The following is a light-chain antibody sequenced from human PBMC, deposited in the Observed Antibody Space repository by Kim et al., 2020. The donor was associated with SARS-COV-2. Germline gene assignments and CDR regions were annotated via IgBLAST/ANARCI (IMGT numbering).Light chain of an antibody. CDR1: QNINSH. CDR3: QQTYIAPFT. CDR2: AAS. V-gene: IGKV1-39*01. Sequence: ASGGDRVTITGRTSQNINSHLNWYHQKPGRAPKLLIYAASTLQGGVPSRFSGSGSETDFTLTISSLQPEDFATYFCQQTYIAPFTFCPGTKVDIQ. J-gene: IGKJ3*01.